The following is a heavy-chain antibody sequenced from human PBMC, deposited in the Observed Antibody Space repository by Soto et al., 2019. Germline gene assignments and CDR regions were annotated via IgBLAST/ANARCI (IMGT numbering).Heavy chain of an antibody. Sequence: SVKVSCKASGGTFSSYAISWVRQAPGQGLEWMGGIIPIFGTANYAQKFQGRVTITADESTSTAYMELSSLRSEDTAVYYCARSKLLWFGESPYYYYGMDVWGQGTTVTVS. CDR1: GGTFSSYA. J-gene: IGHJ6*02. D-gene: IGHD3-10*01. CDR3: ARSKLLWFGESPYYYYGMDV. CDR2: IIPIFGTA. V-gene: IGHV1-69*13.